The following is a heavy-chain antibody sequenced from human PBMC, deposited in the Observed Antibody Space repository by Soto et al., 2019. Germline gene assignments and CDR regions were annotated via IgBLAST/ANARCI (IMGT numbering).Heavy chain of an antibody. CDR3: VRVATGSSDWSAP. J-gene: IGHJ5*02. CDR1: KFTFSSYW. CDR2: INSDGSRT. D-gene: IGHD1-26*01. V-gene: IGHV3-74*01. Sequence: EVQLVESGGGLVQPGGSLRLSCAASKFTFSSYWMHWVRQAPGKGLMWVSRINSDGSRTTYAHSVKGRFTISRDNAKNTLFLQMNSLSAEASAVYYCVRVATGSSDWSAPWGQGTLVTVSS.